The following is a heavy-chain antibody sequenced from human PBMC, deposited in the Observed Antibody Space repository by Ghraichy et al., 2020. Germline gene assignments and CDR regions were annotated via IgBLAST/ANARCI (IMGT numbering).Heavy chain of an antibody. CDR3: ARDSLGQQLDNYFDY. Sequence: GGSLRLSCAASGFTFSSYSMHWVRQAPGKGLEWVSSISSSSSYIYYADSVKGRFTISRDNAKNSLYLQMNSLRAEDTAVYYCARDSLGQQLDNYFDYWGQGTLVTVSS. CDR2: ISSSSSYI. J-gene: IGHJ4*02. V-gene: IGHV3-21*01. D-gene: IGHD6-13*01. CDR1: GFTFSSYS.